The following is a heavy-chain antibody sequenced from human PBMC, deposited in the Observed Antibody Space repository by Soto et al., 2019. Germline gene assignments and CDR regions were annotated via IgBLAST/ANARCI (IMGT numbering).Heavy chain of an antibody. D-gene: IGHD3-10*01. V-gene: IGHV4-59*12. Sequence: SETLSLTCTVSGGSISSYYWSWIRQPPGKGLEWIGEIYHSGTTNYNPSLKSRVTISVDKSKNQFSLKLSSVTAADTAVYYCARGTMLRAVGFDIWGQGTLVTVS. CDR1: GGSISSYY. CDR3: ARGTMLRAVGFDI. J-gene: IGHJ3*02. CDR2: IYHSGTT.